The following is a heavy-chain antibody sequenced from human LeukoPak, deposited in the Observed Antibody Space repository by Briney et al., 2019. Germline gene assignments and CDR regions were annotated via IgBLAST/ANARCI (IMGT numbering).Heavy chain of an antibody. D-gene: IGHD3-9*01. J-gene: IGHJ4*02. Sequence: SETLSVTCTVSGGSISSSSYYWGRIRQPPGWGLEWIGSIYYSGSTYYNPSLKSRVTISVDTSKNQFSMKLSSVTAADTAVYYCARGNYNPAYYDIILPDYWGQGTLVTVSS. CDR1: GGSISSSSYY. CDR2: IYYSGST. V-gene: IGHV4-39*07. CDR3: ARGNYNPAYYDIILPDY.